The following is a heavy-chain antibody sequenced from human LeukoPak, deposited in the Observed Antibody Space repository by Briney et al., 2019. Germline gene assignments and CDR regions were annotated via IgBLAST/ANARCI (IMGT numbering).Heavy chain of an antibody. CDR3: ARAYYYDSSSYYRNHFGY. CDR1: GFTFSSYW. Sequence: GGSLRLSCAASGFTFSSYWMHWVRQAPGKGLVWVSRINSDGSSTSYADSVKGRFTISRDNAKNTLYLQMNSLGAEDTAVYYCARAYYYDSSSYYRNHFGYWGQGTLVTVSS. J-gene: IGHJ4*02. CDR2: INSDGSST. V-gene: IGHV3-74*01. D-gene: IGHD3-22*01.